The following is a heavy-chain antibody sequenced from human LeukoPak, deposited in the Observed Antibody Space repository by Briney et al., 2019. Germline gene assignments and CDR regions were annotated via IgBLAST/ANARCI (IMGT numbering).Heavy chain of an antibody. D-gene: IGHD5-24*01. CDR1: GYTFTSYD. Sequence: ASVKVSCKASGYTFTSYDINWVRQATGQGLEWMGWMNPNSGNTGYAQKFQGRVTMTRNTSISTAYMELSSLRSEDTAVYYCARSSGRWLHRRASWFDPWGQGTLVTVSS. CDR2: MNPNSGNT. J-gene: IGHJ5*02. CDR3: ARSSGRWLHRRASWFDP. V-gene: IGHV1-8*01.